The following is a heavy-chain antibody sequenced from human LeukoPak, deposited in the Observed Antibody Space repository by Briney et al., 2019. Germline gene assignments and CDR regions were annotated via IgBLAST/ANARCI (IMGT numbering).Heavy chain of an antibody. CDR2: FDPEDGET. V-gene: IGHV1-24*01. CDR3: ATEGSGSYWFDP. CDR1: GYTLTELS. J-gene: IGHJ5*02. Sequence: ASVKVSCKVSGYTLTELSMHWVRQAPGNGLEWMGGFDPEDGETIYAQKFQGRVTMTEDTSTDTAYMELSSLRSEDTAVYYCATEGSGSYWFDPWGQGTLVTVSS. D-gene: IGHD1-26*01.